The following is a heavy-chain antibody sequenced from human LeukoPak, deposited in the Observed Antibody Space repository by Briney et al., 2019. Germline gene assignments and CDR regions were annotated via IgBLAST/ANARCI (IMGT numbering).Heavy chain of an antibody. J-gene: IGHJ6*03. CDR3: ARARHDYGDYVWFYYYYYMDV. V-gene: IGHV1-18*01. CDR1: GYTFTSYG. Sequence: ASVKVSCKASGYTFTSYGISWVRQAPGQGLEWMGWISAYNGNTNYAQKLQGRVTMTTDTSTSTAYMELRSLRSDDTAVYYCARARHDYGDYVWFYYYYYMDVWGKGTTVTISS. CDR2: ISAYNGNT. D-gene: IGHD4-17*01.